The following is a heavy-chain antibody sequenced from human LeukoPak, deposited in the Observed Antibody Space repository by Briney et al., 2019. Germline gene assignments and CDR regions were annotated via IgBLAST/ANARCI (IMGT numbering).Heavy chain of an antibody. V-gene: IGHV4-59*08. D-gene: IGHD2-21*02. Sequence: SETLSLTCTVSGGSISSYYWSWIRQPPGKGLEWIGYIYYSGSTNCNPSLKSRVTISVDTSKNQFSLKLSSVTAADTAVYYCASLNDFNAFDIWGQGTMVTVSS. CDR1: GGSISSYY. CDR2: IYYSGST. CDR3: ASLNDFNAFDI. J-gene: IGHJ3*02.